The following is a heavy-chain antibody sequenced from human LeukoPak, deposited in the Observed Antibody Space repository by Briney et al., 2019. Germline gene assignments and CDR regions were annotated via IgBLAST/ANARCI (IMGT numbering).Heavy chain of an antibody. CDR1: GGSISSYY. Sequence: SETLSLTCTVSGGSISSYYWSWIRQPAGKGLEWIGRIYASGSTKNNPSLESRVTMSVDTSKNQFSLKLSSVTAADTAVYYCARDPPGPGSYYDYWSQGTLVTVSS. V-gene: IGHV4-4*07. CDR3: ARDPPGPGSYYDY. CDR2: IYASGST. D-gene: IGHD1-26*01. J-gene: IGHJ4*02.